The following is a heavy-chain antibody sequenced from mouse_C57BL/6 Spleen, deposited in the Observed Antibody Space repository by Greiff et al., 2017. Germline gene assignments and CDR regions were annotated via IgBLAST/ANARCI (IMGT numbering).Heavy chain of an antibody. J-gene: IGHJ2*01. CDR1: GYTFTDYE. CDR3: TRGPPIYYYGSSPFDY. D-gene: IGHD1-1*01. V-gene: IGHV1-15*01. CDR2: IDPETGGT. Sequence: QVQLQQSGAELVRPGASVTLSCKASGYTFTDYEMHWVKQTPVHGLEWIGAIDPETGGTAYNQKFKGKAILTADKSSSTAYMELRSLTSEDSAVYYCTRGPPIYYYGSSPFDYWGQGTTLTVSS.